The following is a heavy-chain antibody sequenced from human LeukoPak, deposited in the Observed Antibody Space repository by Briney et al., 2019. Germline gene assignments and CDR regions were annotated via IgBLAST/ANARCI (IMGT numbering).Heavy chain of an antibody. Sequence: GGSLRLSCAASGFTFSSYAMSWVRQAPGKGLEWVSAISGGGGYTYYAGSVKGRFTMSRDNSKNTLYLQMNSLRAEDTAVYYCLGGPNFDYWGQGTLVTVSS. V-gene: IGHV3-23*01. CDR2: ISGGGGYT. CDR1: GFTFSSYA. J-gene: IGHJ4*02. CDR3: LGGPNFDY.